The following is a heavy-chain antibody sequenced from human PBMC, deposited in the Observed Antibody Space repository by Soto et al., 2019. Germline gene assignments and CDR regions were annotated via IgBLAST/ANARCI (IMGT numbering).Heavy chain of an antibody. CDR2: INHSGST. CDR1: GGSFSGYY. D-gene: IGHD3-9*01. V-gene: IGHV4-34*01. CDR3: ASPTYYDILGGMDV. J-gene: IGHJ6*02. Sequence: QVQLQQWGAGLLKPSETLSLTCAVYGGSFSGYYWSWIRQPPGKGLEWIGEINHSGSTNYNPSLKSRVTISVDTSKTQFSLKLSSVTAADTAVYYCASPTYYDILGGMDVWGQGTTVTVSS.